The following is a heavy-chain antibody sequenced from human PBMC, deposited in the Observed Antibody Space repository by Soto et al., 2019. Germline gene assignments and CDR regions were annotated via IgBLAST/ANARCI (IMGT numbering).Heavy chain of an antibody. J-gene: IGHJ6*02. CDR2: ISAYNGNT. V-gene: IGHV1-18*04. D-gene: IGHD6-6*01. Sequence: ASVKVSCKASGYTFTSYGISWVRQAPGQGLEWMGWISAYNGNTNYAQKLQGRVTMITDTSTSTAYMELRSLRSDDTAVYYCARDQIVAARPPGYYYYGMDVWGQGTTVTVSS. CDR3: ARDQIVAARPPGYYYYGMDV. CDR1: GYTFTSYG.